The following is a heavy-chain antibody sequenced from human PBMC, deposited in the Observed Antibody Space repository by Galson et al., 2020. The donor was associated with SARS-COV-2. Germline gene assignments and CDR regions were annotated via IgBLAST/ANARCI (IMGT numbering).Heavy chain of an antibody. V-gene: IGHV4-31*03. CDR2: IYYSGST. CDR3: ARARCSSTSCYNYYGMDV. Sequence: ETSETLSLTFTVSGGSISSGGYYWSWIRQHPGKGLEWIGYIYYSGSTYYNPSLKSRLTISVDTSKNQFSLKLSSVTAADTAVYYCARARCSSTSCYNYYGMDVWGQGTTVTVSS. D-gene: IGHD2-2*01. CDR1: GGSISSGGYY. J-gene: IGHJ6*02.